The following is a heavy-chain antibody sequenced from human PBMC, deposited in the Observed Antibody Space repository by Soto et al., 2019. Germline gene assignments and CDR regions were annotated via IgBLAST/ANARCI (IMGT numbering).Heavy chain of an antibody. Sequence: QVQLVQYGAEVKRPGSSVKVSCKVSGGTLGSYHITWVRQGPGQGLEWMGGIIPLFGAPHYAQMFQGRVTITADASTSTVHVEVSSLRSEDTAVYYRAVVEATRDFDYWGQGTLVTVSS. D-gene: IGHD1-26*01. CDR2: IIPLFGAP. CDR1: GGTLGSYH. J-gene: IGHJ4*02. CDR3: AVVEATRDFDY. V-gene: IGHV1-69*01.